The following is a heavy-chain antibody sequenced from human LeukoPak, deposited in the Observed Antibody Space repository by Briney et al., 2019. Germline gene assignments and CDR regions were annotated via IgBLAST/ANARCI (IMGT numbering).Heavy chain of an antibody. Sequence: SETLSLTCTVSGGSISSSSYYWGWIRQPPGKGLEWIGSIYYSGSTYYNPSLKSRVTISVDTSKNQFSLKLSSVTAADTAVYYCARGTRRRYCSGGSCYHCYFDYWGQGTLVTVSS. CDR1: GGSISSSSYY. J-gene: IGHJ4*02. CDR2: IYYSGST. CDR3: ARGTRRRYCSGGSCYHCYFDY. V-gene: IGHV4-39*07. D-gene: IGHD2-15*01.